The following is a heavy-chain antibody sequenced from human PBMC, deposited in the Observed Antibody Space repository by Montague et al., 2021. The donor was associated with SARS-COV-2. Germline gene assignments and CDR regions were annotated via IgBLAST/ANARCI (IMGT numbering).Heavy chain of an antibody. J-gene: IGHJ4*02. CDR1: GGSISSSSYY. Sequence: SETLSLTCTVSGGSISSSSYYWGWIRQPPGKGLEWIGRIYYSGSTYSNPSLTSRVTISVDTSKNQFSLKLSSVTAADTAVYYCVEIVGAADYWGQGTLVTVSS. CDR3: VEIVGAADY. V-gene: IGHV4-39*01. CDR2: IYYSGST. D-gene: IGHD1-26*01.